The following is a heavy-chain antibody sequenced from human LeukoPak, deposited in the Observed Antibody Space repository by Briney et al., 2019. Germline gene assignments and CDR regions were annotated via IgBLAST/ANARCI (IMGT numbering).Heavy chain of an antibody. D-gene: IGHD2-8*02. Sequence: GGSLRLSCAASGFTFSSYWMSWVRQAPGKGLEWISSLSSGRSPSYSDSLEGRLTMSSDNARNTLYLQMDNVRGEDTAMYYCARQLGYCAAGTCYFDSWGHGTQVTVSS. CDR1: GFTFSSYW. J-gene: IGHJ4*01. CDR3: ARQLGYCAAGTCYFDS. CDR2: LSSGRSP. V-gene: IGHV3-21*04.